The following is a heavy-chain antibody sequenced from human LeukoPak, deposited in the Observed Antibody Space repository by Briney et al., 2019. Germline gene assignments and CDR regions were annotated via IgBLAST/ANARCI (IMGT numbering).Heavy chain of an antibody. CDR2: INPNGGGT. CDR3: AKVATTDHWYFDL. CDR1: AYTFTDYY. Sequence: GASVKVSCKASAYTFTDYYMHWVRQAHGQGLEWMGWINPNGGGTNYAQKFQGRVTMTRDTSISTAYMELSRVRSDDTAVYYCAKVATTDHWYFDLWGRGTLVTVSS. J-gene: IGHJ2*01. D-gene: IGHD5-12*01. V-gene: IGHV1-2*02.